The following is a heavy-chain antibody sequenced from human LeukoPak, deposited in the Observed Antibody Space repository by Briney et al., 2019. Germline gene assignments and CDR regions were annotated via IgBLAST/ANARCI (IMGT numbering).Heavy chain of an antibody. D-gene: IGHD5-24*01. Sequence: GGSLRLSCAASGFTFSSYAMHWVRQAPAKGLEWVAVISYDGSNKYYADSVKGRFTISRDNSKNTLYLQMNSLGAEDTAVYYCARRRDGYSTLDYWGQGTLVTVSS. CDR3: ARRRDGYSTLDY. V-gene: IGHV3-30-3*01. CDR1: GFTFSSYA. J-gene: IGHJ4*02. CDR2: ISYDGSNK.